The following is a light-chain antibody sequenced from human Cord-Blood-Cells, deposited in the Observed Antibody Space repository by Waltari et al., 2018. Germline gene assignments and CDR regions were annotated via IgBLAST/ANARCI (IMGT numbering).Light chain of an antibody. Sequence: SYELTQPPSVSVSPGQTARITCSGDALPKKYAYWYQQRSGQAPVLVIYEDSKRPSGIPERFSGASSGTMATLTIRGAQVEDEADYDCYSTDSSGNHWVFGGGTKLTVL. J-gene: IGLJ3*02. V-gene: IGLV3-10*01. CDR2: EDS. CDR3: YSTDSSGNHWV. CDR1: ALPKKY.